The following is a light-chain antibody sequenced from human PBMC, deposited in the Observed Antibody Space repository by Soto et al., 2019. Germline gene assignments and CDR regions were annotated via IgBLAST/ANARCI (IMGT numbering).Light chain of an antibody. CDR2: GAS. CDR1: QSVSSSY. V-gene: IGKV3-20*01. CDR3: QQYGTFPRT. Sequence: EMVLTQSPGTLSLSPGERATLSCRASQSVSSSYLAWYQQKPGQAPRLLIYGASSRATGIPDRFSGSGSGTDFTLTISRLEPEDFAVYYCQQYGTFPRTFGQGTKVEI. J-gene: IGKJ1*01.